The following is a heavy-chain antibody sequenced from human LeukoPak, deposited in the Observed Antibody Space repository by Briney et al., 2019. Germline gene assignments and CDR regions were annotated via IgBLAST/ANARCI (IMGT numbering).Heavy chain of an antibody. CDR1: GFTFSTYC. CDR2: IGHDGTKI. D-gene: IGHD3-16*01. Sequence: GGTLRLSCAASGFTFSTYCRHGVPHAPSKGLEGGAVIGHDGTKIEYADSVQGRLTISRANSKNPLYLEMNSLTGEDTALYYCAKAHVTWGNRYFDHWGQGTLGTVSS. CDR3: AKAHVTWGNRYFDH. J-gene: IGHJ4*02. V-gene: IGHV3-30*02.